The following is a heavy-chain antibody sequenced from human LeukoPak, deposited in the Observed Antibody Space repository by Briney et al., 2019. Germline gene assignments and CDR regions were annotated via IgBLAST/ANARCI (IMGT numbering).Heavy chain of an antibody. CDR2: ISYDGGDK. D-gene: IGHD3-10*01. J-gene: IGHJ6*02. Sequence: GGSLRLSCAASGFTFSSYAMHWVRQAPGKGLQWVAVISYDGGDKYYANSVKGRFTISRDNSKNTLYLQMSSLRPDDTAVYYCARVRVRAVIITYYYYGMDVWGQGTTVTVSS. CDR1: GFTFSSYA. CDR3: ARVRVRAVIITYYYYGMDV. V-gene: IGHV3-30*04.